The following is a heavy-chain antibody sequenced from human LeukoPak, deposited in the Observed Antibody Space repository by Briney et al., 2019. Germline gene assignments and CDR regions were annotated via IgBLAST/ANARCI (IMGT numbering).Heavy chain of an antibody. Sequence: ASVKVSCKASGYTFTSYSMHWVRQAPGQGLEWMGIINPSGGSTSYAQKFQGRVTMTRDTSTSTVCMELSSLRSEDTAVYYCARWRGGSVWFDPWGQGTLVTVSS. CDR3: ARWRGGSVWFDP. D-gene: IGHD2-15*01. CDR1: GYTFTSYS. CDR2: INPSGGST. J-gene: IGHJ5*02. V-gene: IGHV1-46*01.